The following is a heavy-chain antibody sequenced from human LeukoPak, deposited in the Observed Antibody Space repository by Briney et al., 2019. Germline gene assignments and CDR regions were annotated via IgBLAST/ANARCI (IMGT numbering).Heavy chain of an antibody. CDR3: ARGAYGGNPEENWFDP. Sequence: PSETLSLTCTVSGGSISSYYWNWIRQPAGKGLEWIGRIHTSGSTNYKPSLKSRVTMSVDTSKKQFSLKLSSVTATDTAVYYCARGAYGGNPEENWFDPWGRGTLVTVSS. CDR1: GGSISSYY. V-gene: IGHV4-4*07. D-gene: IGHD4-23*01. CDR2: IHTSGST. J-gene: IGHJ5*02.